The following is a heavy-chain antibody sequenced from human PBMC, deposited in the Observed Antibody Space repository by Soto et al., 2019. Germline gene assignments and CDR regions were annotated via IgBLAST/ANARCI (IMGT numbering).Heavy chain of an antibody. CDR3: ARHYCSSTSCYPVYYYYYGMDV. CDR2: IYPGDSDT. CDR1: GYSFTSYW. Sequence: GESLKISCKGSGYSFTSYWIGWVRQMPGKGLEWMGIIYPGDSDTRYSPSFQGQVTISADKSISTAYLQWSSLKASDTAMYYCARHYCSSTSCYPVYYYYYGMDVWRQWTTVTVSS. D-gene: IGHD2-2*01. V-gene: IGHV5-51*01. J-gene: IGHJ6*02.